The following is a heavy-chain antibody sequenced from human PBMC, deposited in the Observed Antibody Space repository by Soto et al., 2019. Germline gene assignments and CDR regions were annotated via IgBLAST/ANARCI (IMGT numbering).Heavy chain of an antibody. CDR1: GGSITRSSYY. CDR2: IYHSGST. Sequence: ETLSLTCTVSGGSITRSSYYWGWIRQPPGKGLEWIGSIYHSGSTYYNPSLKSRVTISVDTSKNQFSLKLSSVTAADTAVYYCASSIVATYYGMDVWGQGTTVTVSS. V-gene: IGHV4-39*01. D-gene: IGHD5-12*01. CDR3: ASSIVATYYGMDV. J-gene: IGHJ6*02.